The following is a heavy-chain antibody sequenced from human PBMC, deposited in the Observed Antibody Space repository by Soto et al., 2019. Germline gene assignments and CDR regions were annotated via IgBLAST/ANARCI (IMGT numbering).Heavy chain of an antibody. Sequence: SETLSLTCTVSVGSISSYYWSWIRQPPGKGLEWIGYIYYSGSTDYNPSLKSRVTISVDTSKNQFSLKLSSVTADTAVYYCARASKLYYYDSSGHFVDYWGQGTLVTVSS. J-gene: IGHJ4*02. CDR3: ARASKLYYYDSSGHFVDY. V-gene: IGHV4-59*01. D-gene: IGHD3-22*01. CDR1: VGSISSYY. CDR2: IYYSGST.